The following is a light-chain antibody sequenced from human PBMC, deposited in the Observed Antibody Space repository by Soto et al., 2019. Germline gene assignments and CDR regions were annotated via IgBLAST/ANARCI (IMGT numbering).Light chain of an antibody. CDR1: SSDVGAYNH. Sequence: QYALTQPAPVSGSPGQSITISCTGTSSDVGAYNHVSWYQQHPGKVPKVMIYEVNNRPSGVSNRFSASKSGNTASLTISGLQAEDEATYYCSSFTSGGTWVFGGGTKLTVL. CDR2: EVN. CDR3: SSFTSGGTWV. V-gene: IGLV2-14*03. J-gene: IGLJ3*02.